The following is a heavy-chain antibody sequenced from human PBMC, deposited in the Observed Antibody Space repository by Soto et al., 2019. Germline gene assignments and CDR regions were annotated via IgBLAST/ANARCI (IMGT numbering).Heavy chain of an antibody. CDR1: GYTFTSYD. V-gene: IGHV1-8*01. J-gene: IGHJ4*02. CDR3: ARHGGNSVGEDY. Sequence: QVQLVQSGAEVKKPGASVKVSCKASGYTFTSYDINCVRQATGQGLEWMGWMNPNSGNTGYAQKFQGSVPLTRNTSISKAYMELSSLRCEDTAVYYCARHGGNSVGEDYWGQGTLVTVSS. CDR2: MNPNSGNT. D-gene: IGHD2-21*02.